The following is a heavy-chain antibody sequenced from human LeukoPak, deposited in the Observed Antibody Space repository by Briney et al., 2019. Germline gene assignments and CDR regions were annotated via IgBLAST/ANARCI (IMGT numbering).Heavy chain of an antibody. CDR2: ISYDGSNK. V-gene: IGHV3-30*18. CDR3: AKETRREQRGFDY. D-gene: IGHD6-25*01. Sequence: PGGSLRLSCAASGFTFSSYGMHWVRQAPGKGLEWVAVISYDGSNKYYADSVKGRFTISRDNSKNTLYLQMNSLGAEDTAVYYCAKETRREQRGFDYWGQGTLVTVSS. CDR1: GFTFSSYG. J-gene: IGHJ4*02.